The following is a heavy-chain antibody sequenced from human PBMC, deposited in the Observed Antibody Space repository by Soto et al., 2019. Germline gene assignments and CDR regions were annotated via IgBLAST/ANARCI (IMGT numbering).Heavy chain of an antibody. CDR1: GGTFSSYA. CDR3: ARQGYSYGNYYYYGMDV. V-gene: IGHV1-69*01. CDR2: IIPIFGTA. Sequence: QVQLVQSGAEVQKPGSSVKVSCKASGGTFSSYAISWVRQAPGQGLEWMGGIIPIFGTANYAQKFQGRVTITADESTSTAYMELSSLRSEDTAVYYCARQGYSYGNYYYYGMDVWGQGTTVTVSS. J-gene: IGHJ6*02. D-gene: IGHD5-18*01.